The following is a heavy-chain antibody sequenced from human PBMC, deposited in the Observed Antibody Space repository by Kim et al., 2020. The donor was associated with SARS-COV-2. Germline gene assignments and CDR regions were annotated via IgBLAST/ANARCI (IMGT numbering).Heavy chain of an antibody. CDR1: GYSFTDYG. D-gene: IGHD2-15*01. J-gene: IGHJ4*02. V-gene: IGHV7-4-1*02. CDR3: ARKLRGGYSLDY. CDR2: INTDTRKS. Sequence: ASVKVSCKASGYSFTDYGINWVRQAPGRGLQWMGWINTDTRKSTYAQAFTGRFVFSLDTPVSTAYLQISSLNTDDTAVYYCARKLRGGYSLDYWGQGTLV.